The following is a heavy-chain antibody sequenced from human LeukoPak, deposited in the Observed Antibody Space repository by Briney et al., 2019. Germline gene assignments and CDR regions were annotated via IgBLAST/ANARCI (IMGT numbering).Heavy chain of an antibody. V-gene: IGHV3-23*01. CDR3: AKLVAVAGRNY. CDR2: ISGRDDST. D-gene: IGHD6-19*01. CDR1: GFTLSDYA. J-gene: IGHJ4*02. Sequence: GGSLRLSCAASGFTLSDYAMSWVRQAPGKGLEWVSAISGRDDSTYYADSVKGRFTFSRDNSKNTLYLQMNSLRAEDTAVYYCAKLVAVAGRNYWGQGTLVTVSS.